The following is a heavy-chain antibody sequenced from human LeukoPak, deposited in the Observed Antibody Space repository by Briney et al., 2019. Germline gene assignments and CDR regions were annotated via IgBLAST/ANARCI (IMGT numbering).Heavy chain of an antibody. CDR1: GYTFTSYG. J-gene: IGHJ6*03. D-gene: IGHD3-3*01. CDR3: ARDPSASPLNLEWFPVPPSTYYYYMDV. V-gene: IGHV1-18*01. Sequence: ASVKVSCKASGYTFTSYGISWVRQAPGQGLEWMGWISAYNGNTNYAQKLQGRVTMTTDTSTSTAYMELRSLRSDDTAVYYCARDPSASPLNLEWFPVPPSTYYYYMDVWGKGTTVTVSS. CDR2: ISAYNGNT.